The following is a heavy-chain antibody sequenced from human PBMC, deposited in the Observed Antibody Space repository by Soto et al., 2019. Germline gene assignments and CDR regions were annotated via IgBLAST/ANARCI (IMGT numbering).Heavy chain of an antibody. J-gene: IGHJ6*03. V-gene: IGHV4-39*01. Sequence: SETLSLTCTVSGGSISSSSYYWGWIRQPPGKGLEWIGSIYYSGSTYYNPSLKSRVTISVDTSKNQFSLKLSSVTAADTAVYYCARNPEGIQIIQEIRYRNYYYYYYMDVWGKGTTVTVSS. CDR1: GGSISSSSYY. CDR2: IYYSGST. D-gene: IGHD3-16*02. CDR3: ARNPEGIQIIQEIRYRNYYYYYYMDV.